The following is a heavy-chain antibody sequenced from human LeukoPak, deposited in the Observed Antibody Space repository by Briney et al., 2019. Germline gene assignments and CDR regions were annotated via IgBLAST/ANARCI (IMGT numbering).Heavy chain of an antibody. Sequence: GGSLRLSCAASGFTFSSYWMSWVRQAPGKGLEWVATIKQDGSEKYYVDSVKGRFTISRDNAKNSLYLQMNSLRAEDTAVYYRAREYYYGSGSYYNGYWGQGTLVTVSS. CDR1: GFTFSSYW. CDR2: IKQDGSEK. V-gene: IGHV3-7*04. CDR3: AREYYYGSGSYYNGY. J-gene: IGHJ4*02. D-gene: IGHD3-10*01.